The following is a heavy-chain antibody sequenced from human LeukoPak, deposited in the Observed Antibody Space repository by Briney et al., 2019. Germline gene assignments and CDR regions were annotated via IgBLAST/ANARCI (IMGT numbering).Heavy chain of an antibody. CDR1: GYSFTDYW. J-gene: IGHJ4*02. Sequence: GESLKISCKASGYSFTDYWIVWVRQMPGKGLEWMGAIYPGDSDPRYRPSLDGQVTISADKSVSTTYLQWSSMQASDTAMYYCARPSSLYGGTSEDYWGQGTLVTVSS. CDR3: ARPSSLYGGTSEDY. CDR2: IYPGDSDP. D-gene: IGHD4-23*01. V-gene: IGHV5-51*01.